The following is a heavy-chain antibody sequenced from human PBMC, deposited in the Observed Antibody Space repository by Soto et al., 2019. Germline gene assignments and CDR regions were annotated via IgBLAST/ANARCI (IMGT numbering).Heavy chain of an antibody. D-gene: IGHD1-26*01. J-gene: IGHJ6*02. Sequence: ASETLSLTCTVSGGSISSSSYYWGWIRQPPGKGLEWIGSIYYSGSTYYNPSLKSRVTISVDTSKNQFSLKLSSVTAADTAVYYCAKVGATVYYYGMDVWGQGTTVTVSS. CDR3: AKVGATVYYYGMDV. V-gene: IGHV4-39*01. CDR1: GGSISSSSYY. CDR2: IYYSGST.